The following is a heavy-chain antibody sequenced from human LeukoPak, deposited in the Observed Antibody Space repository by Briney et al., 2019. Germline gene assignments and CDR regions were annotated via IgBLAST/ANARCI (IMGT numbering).Heavy chain of an antibody. CDR3: ASGIRRIPTSAETDY. Sequence: GGSLRLSCAASGVTFSSYSMNWVRQAPGKGREWVSYISSSSSTIYYADSVKGRFTISRDNAKNSLYLQMNSLRAEDTAVYYCASGIRRIPTSAETDYWGQGTLVTVSS. CDR1: GVTFSSYS. V-gene: IGHV3-48*01. J-gene: IGHJ4*02. CDR2: ISSSSSTI. D-gene: IGHD1-14*01.